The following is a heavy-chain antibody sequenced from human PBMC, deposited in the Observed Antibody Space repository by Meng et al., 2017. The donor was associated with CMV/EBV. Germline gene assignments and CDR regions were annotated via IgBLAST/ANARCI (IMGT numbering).Heavy chain of an antibody. V-gene: IGHV4-59*01. CDR2: IYYSGGT. CDR3: ARDVGGDYRNDYYYYYGMDV. J-gene: IGHJ6*02. Sequence: SETLSLTCTVPGGSISSYYWSWIRQPPGKGLEWIGYIYYSGGTNYNPSLKSRVTISVDTSKNQFSLKLSSVTAADTAVYYCARDVGGDYRNDYYYYYGMDVWGQGTTVTAP. D-gene: IGHD4-17*01. CDR1: GGSISSYY.